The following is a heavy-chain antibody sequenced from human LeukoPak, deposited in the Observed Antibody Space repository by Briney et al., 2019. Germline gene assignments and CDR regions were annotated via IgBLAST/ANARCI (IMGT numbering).Heavy chain of an antibody. CDR1: GGTFTSYD. J-gene: IGHJ6*02. V-gene: IGHV1-8*01. CDR2: MNPNSGNT. D-gene: IGHD2-2*01. Sequence: ASVKVSCKASGGTFTSYDINWVRQATGQGLEWMGWMNPNSGNTGYAQKFQGRVTMTRNTSISTAYMELSSLRSEDTAVYYCARIYCSSTSCYYYYYYGMDVWGQGTTVTVSS. CDR3: ARIYCSSTSCYYYYYYGMDV.